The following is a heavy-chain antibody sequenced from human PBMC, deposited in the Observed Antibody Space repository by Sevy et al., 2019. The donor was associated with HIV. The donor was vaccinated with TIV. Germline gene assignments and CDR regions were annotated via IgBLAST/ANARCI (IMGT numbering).Heavy chain of an antibody. J-gene: IGHJ5*02. CDR2: MSGTGGRT. V-gene: IGHV3-23*01. CDR3: ARDGYNWIPFDR. Sequence: GGSLRLSCVASGFTLNSYAMSWVRQAPGKGLEWISDMSGTGGRTNYADSVVGRFTITRDNSKNTLYLQMNSLRAEDTAIYYCARDGYNWIPFDRWGQGTLVTVSS. D-gene: IGHD1-20*01. CDR1: GFTLNSYA.